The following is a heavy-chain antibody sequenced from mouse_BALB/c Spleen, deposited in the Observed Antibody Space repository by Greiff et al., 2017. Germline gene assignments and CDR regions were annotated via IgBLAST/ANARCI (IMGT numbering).Heavy chain of an antibody. V-gene: IGHV2-9*02. CDR2: IWAGGST. J-gene: IGHJ2*01. CDR3: ARESRVGGYFDY. Sequence: VKLVESGPGLVAPSQSLSITCTVSGFSLTSYGVHWVRQPPGKGLEWLGVIWAGGSTNYNSALMSRLSISKDNSKSQVFLKMNSLQTDDTAMYYCARESRVGGYFDYWGQGTTLTVSS. CDR1: GFSLTSYG.